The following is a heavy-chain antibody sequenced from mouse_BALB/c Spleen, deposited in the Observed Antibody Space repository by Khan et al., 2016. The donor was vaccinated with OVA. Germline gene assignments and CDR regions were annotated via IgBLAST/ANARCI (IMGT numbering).Heavy chain of an antibody. J-gene: IGHJ2*01. CDR2: ISYSDST. Sequence: EVQLQESGPGLVKPSQSLSLTCTVTGYSITSNYAWNWIRQLPGNKLEWMGYISYSDSTSYNPSLKSRISITRGTSQNQFFLQLNSVTTEDTATYYCARGNYYGYYFDYWGQGTTLTVSS. D-gene: IGHD1-1*01. V-gene: IGHV3-2*02. CDR1: GYSITSNYA. CDR3: ARGNYYGYYFDY.